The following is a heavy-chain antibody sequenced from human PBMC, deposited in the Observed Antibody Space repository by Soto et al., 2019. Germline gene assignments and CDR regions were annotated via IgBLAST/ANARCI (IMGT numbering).Heavy chain of an antibody. Sequence: GGSLGLSCVASGFTFNNYAMSWVRQAPGKGLEWVSAISGGITYYADSVKGRFTISRDNSKNMLFLQMTSLRVEDAAVYYCATCIGGDCYSDYWGQGALVTVSS. D-gene: IGHD2-21*02. CDR2: ISGGIT. V-gene: IGHV3-23*01. CDR1: GFTFNNYA. CDR3: ATCIGGDCYSDY. J-gene: IGHJ4*02.